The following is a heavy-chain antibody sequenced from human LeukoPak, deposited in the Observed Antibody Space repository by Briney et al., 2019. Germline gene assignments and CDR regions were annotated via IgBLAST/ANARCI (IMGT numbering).Heavy chain of an antibody. CDR2: IIPIFGTA. Sequence: GSSVKVSCKASGGTFSSYAISWLRQAPGQGLEWMGRIIPIFGTANYAQKLQGRVTITTDESTSTAYMELSSLRSEDTAVYYCARVDSGSYYGAFDIWGQGTMVTVSS. CDR3: ARVDSGSYYGAFDI. J-gene: IGHJ3*02. V-gene: IGHV1-69*05. CDR1: GGTFSSYA. D-gene: IGHD1-26*01.